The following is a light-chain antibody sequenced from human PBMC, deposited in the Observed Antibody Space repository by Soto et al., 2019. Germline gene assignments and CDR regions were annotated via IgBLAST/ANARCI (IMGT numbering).Light chain of an antibody. V-gene: IGLV1-47*01. Sequence: QSVLTQPPSASGTPGQRVSVSCSGSSSNIGRNYVFWYQQVPGTAPKLLIQTNDQRPSGVPDRFSGSKSGTSASLAISGLRFDDEADYFCATWDDSLSGMIFGGGTKLTVL. CDR2: TND. CDR3: ATWDDSLSGMI. CDR1: SSNIGRNY. J-gene: IGLJ2*01.